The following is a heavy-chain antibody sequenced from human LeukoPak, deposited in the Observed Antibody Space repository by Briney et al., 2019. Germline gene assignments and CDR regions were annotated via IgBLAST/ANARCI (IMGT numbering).Heavy chain of an antibody. Sequence: GGSLRLSCVASGFTFSRYWMSWVRQAPGKGLEWVANIKQDGDKKHYVDSVRGRFIISRDNAKNSLHLQMNSLRAEDTAVYYCARFAKGYGSGDIDYWGQGTLVTVSS. V-gene: IGHV3-7*01. CDR1: GFTFSRYW. J-gene: IGHJ4*02. D-gene: IGHD3-10*01. CDR3: ARFAKGYGSGDIDY. CDR2: IKQDGDKK.